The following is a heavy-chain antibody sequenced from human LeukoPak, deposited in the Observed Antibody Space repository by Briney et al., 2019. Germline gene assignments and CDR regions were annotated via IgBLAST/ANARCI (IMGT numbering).Heavy chain of an antibody. Sequence: SETLSLTCTVSGGSISGFYWSWIRQPPGKGLEWIGSIYHSGSTYYNPSLKSRVTISVDTSKNQFSLKLSSVTAADTAVYYCARASRYYDSSGYSHNWFDPWGQGALVTVSS. D-gene: IGHD3-22*01. J-gene: IGHJ5*02. CDR2: IYHSGST. V-gene: IGHV4-38-2*02. CDR1: GGSISGFY. CDR3: ARASRYYDSSGYSHNWFDP.